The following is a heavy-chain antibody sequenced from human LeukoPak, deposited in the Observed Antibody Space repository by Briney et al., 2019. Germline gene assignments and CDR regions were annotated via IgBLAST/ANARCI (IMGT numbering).Heavy chain of an antibody. V-gene: IGHV3-9*01. D-gene: IGHD3-22*01. CDR1: GFTFDDYA. CDR3: EKDGYYDSTGYIDY. Sequence: PGGSLRLSCAASGFTFDDYAMHWVRQAPGKGLEWVSGISWNSGRIGYADSVKGRFTISRDNAKNSLYLQMNSLRAEDTALYYFEKDGYYDSTGYIDYWGEGTVVTVSS. J-gene: IGHJ4*02. CDR2: ISWNSGRI.